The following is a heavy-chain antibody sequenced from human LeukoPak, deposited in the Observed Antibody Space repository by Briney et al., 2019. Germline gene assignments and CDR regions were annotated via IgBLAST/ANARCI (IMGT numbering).Heavy chain of an antibody. Sequence: GESLKISCKGSGYSFTSYWIGWVRQMPGKGLEWMGIIYPGDSDTRYSPSFQGQVTISADKSISTAHLQWSSLKASDTAMYYCARIGGGYNYYYYGMDVWGQGTTVTVSS. CDR2: IYPGDSDT. J-gene: IGHJ6*02. CDR3: ARIGGGYNYYYYGMDV. CDR1: GYSFTSYW. V-gene: IGHV5-51*01. D-gene: IGHD5-24*01.